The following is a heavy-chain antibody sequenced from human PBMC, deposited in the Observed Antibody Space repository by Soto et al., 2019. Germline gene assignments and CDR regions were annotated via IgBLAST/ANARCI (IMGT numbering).Heavy chain of an antibody. V-gene: IGHV3-74*01. D-gene: IGHD2-2*01. Sequence: EVQLVESGGDLVQPGGSLRLSCAASGFTFTGHWMHWVRQVPGKGLVWVARINTEGDSTNYADSVKGRFTISRDSATHTVYLPMNGLVVDDTYVYFCEREAEYCSTTSCYRRAFDTWGQGTMVTVSS. CDR1: GFTFTGHW. J-gene: IGHJ3*02. CDR2: INTEGDST. CDR3: EREAEYCSTTSCYRRAFDT.